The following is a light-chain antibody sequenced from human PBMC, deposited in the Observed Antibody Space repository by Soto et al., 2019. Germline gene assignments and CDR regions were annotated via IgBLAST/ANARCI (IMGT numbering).Light chain of an antibody. J-gene: IGKJ4*01. V-gene: IGKV1-33*01. Sequence: DIQMTQSPSSLSASVGDRVTITCRASQSISSYLNWYQQKPGKAPKLLIYDASNLETGVPSRFSGSGSGTDFTFTISSLQPEDVATYYCHQYDNLPLSFGGGTKVDIK. CDR3: HQYDNLPLS. CDR2: DAS. CDR1: QSISSY.